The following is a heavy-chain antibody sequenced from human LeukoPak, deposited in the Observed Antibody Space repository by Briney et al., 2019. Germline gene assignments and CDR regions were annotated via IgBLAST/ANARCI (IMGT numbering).Heavy chain of an antibody. D-gene: IGHD6-19*01. J-gene: IGHJ2*01. V-gene: IGHV3-30*18. Sequence: GGSLRLSCAASGFIFSSYGMHWVRQAPGKGLERVAVVSYDGRYRYYADSVKGRFTISRDNSKNTLYLQMDSLRAEDTAVYYCAKFGVAAGTDYWYFDLWGRGTLVTVSS. CDR3: AKFGVAAGTDYWYFDL. CDR2: VSYDGRYR. CDR1: GFIFSSYG.